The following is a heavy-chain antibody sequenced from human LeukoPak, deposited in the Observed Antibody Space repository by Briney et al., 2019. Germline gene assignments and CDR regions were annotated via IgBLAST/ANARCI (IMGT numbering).Heavy chain of an antibody. Sequence: SQTLSLTCAISGDSVSSNSAAWNWIRQSPSRGLEWLGRTYYRSKWYNDYAVSVKSRIIINPDTYKNQFFLQLNSVTPEDTAVYYCEREPDSMTMTTYRNAFDIWGQGTMVTVSS. CDR2: TYYRSKWYN. CDR3: EREPDSMTMTTYRNAFDI. J-gene: IGHJ3*02. D-gene: IGHD4/OR15-4a*01. CDR1: GDSVSSNSAA. V-gene: IGHV6-1*01.